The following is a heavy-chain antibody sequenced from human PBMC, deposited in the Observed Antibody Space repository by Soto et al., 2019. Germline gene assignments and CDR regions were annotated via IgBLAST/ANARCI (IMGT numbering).Heavy chain of an antibody. CDR1: GFTFSSYS. V-gene: IGHV3-21*01. J-gene: IGHJ5*02. CDR3: ARDLSSSSSCCDP. Sequence: GGSLRLSCAASGFTFSSYSMNWVRQAPGKGLEWVSSISSSSSYIYYADSVKGRFTISRDNAKNSLYLQMNSLRAEDTAVYYCARDLSSSSSCCDPWGQGTLVTVSS. CDR2: ISSSSSYI. D-gene: IGHD6-6*01.